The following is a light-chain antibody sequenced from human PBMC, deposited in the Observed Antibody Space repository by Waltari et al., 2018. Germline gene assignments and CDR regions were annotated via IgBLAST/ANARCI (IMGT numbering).Light chain of an antibody. V-gene: IGLV2-11*01. CDR2: DVS. J-gene: IGLJ3*02. CDR1: GGDVGAFNS. CDR3: CSYAGIWV. Sequence: QSALTQPRSVSGSPGQSVTISCPGTGGDVGAFNSVAWYQQQPGKAPKRVIFDVSKRHSGVPDRFSGSKSGTSASLTVSGLQAEDEADYYCCSYAGIWVFGGGTKLTVL.